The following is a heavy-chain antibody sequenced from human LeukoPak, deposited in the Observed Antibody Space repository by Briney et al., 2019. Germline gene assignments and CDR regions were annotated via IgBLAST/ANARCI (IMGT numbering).Heavy chain of an antibody. V-gene: IGHV3-74*03. CDR1: GFTFSDYR. J-gene: IGHJ6*02. CDR3: ARGGGGLGV. CDR2: INTDGRTT. Sequence: QAGGSLRLSCAASGFTFSDYRMYWVRQPPGKGLVWASYINTDGRTTKYADSVRGRFTISRDNAKNTLYLQMNSLRAEDTAVYYCARGGGGLGVWGQGTTVTVSS.